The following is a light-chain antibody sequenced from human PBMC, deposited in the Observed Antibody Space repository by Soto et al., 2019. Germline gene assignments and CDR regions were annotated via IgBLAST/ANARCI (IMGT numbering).Light chain of an antibody. CDR3: SAYGSPSI. CDR1: SSNIGAGYD. CDR2: GNN. J-gene: IGLJ2*01. Sequence: QSVLTQPPSVSGAPGQRVTISCTGSSSNIGAGYDVHWYQQLPGKAPKLLIFGNNNRPLGVPDRFSGSKSGTSASLAISGLQPEDEADYYCSAYGSPSIFGGGTKLTVL. V-gene: IGLV1-40*01.